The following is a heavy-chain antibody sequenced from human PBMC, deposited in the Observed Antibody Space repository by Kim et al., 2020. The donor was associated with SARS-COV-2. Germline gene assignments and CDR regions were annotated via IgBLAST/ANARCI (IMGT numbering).Heavy chain of an antibody. Sequence: GGSLRLSCAASGFTFSSYGMHWVRQAPGKGLEWVAVISYDGSNKYYADSVKGRFTISRDNSKNTLYLQMNSLRAEDTAVYYCAREYYYGSGSYYFDYWGQGTLVTVSS. CDR1: GFTFSSYG. V-gene: IGHV3-33*05. CDR3: AREYYYGSGSYYFDY. D-gene: IGHD3-10*01. J-gene: IGHJ4*02. CDR2: ISYDGSNK.